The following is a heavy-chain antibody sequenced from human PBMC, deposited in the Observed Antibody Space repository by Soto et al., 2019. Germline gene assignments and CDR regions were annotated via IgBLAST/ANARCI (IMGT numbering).Heavy chain of an antibody. V-gene: IGHV2-70*01. Sequence: SGPTLVNPTQTLTLTCTFSGFSPSTSGMCVSWIRQPPGKALEWLALIDWDDDKYYSTSLKTRLTISKDTSKNQVVLTMTNMGPVDTATYYCARIRWGINWFDPWGQGTLVTVSS. D-gene: IGHD7-27*01. CDR3: ARIRWGINWFDP. CDR1: GFSPSTSGMC. CDR2: IDWDDDK. J-gene: IGHJ5*02.